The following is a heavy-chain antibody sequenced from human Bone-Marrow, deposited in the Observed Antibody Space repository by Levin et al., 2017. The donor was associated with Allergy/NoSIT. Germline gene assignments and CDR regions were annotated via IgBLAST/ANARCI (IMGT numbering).Heavy chain of an antibody. V-gene: IGHV3-33*01. CDR1: GFIFSHYG. CDR3: ARDTDTNSRYSQFDP. D-gene: IGHD2-15*01. CDR2: TWSGGNKE. Sequence: LSLTCAASGFIFSHYGIHWVRQAPGKGLEWVAVTWSGGNKENYADSVKGRFTVSRDNSKNTVFLQMNTLRAEDTAMYYCARDTDTNSRYSQFDPWGQGTLVIVSS. J-gene: IGHJ5*02.